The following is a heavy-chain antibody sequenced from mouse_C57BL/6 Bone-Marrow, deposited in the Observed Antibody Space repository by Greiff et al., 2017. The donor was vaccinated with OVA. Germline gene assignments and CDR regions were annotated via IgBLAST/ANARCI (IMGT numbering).Heavy chain of an antibody. D-gene: IGHD1-1*01. CDR2: ISSGGSYT. CDR1: GFTFSSYG. J-gene: IGHJ2*01. V-gene: IGHV5-6*01. Sequence: EVKLVESGGDLVKPGGSLKLSCAASGFTFSSYGMSWVRQTPDKRLEWVATISSGGSYTYYPDSVKGRSTISRDNAKNTLYLQMSSLKSEDTAMYYCARHIYYYGSYYFDNWGQGTTLTVSS. CDR3: ARHIYYYGSYYFDN.